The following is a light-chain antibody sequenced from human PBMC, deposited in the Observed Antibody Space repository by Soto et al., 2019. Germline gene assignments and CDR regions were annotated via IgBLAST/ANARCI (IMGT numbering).Light chain of an antibody. V-gene: IGLV2-14*01. CDR3: SSYTSSSTYNYV. CDR2: DVG. J-gene: IGLJ1*01. Sequence: QSALTQPASVSGSPGQSITISCTGTSSDVGGYNYVSWYQQHPGKAPKLMIYDVGNRPSGVSNRFSGSKSGNTASLTISGLQAEDEADYYCSSYTSSSTYNYVFGTGTKVTVL. CDR1: SSDVGGYNY.